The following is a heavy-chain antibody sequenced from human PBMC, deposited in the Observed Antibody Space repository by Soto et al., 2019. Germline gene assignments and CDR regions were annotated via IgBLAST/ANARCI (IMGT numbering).Heavy chain of an antibody. J-gene: IGHJ6*02. CDR1: GFPFSSYA. CDR2: ISFDASNK. Sequence: GGSLRLSCAASGFPFSSYALNWVRQAPGKGLEWVALISFDASNKDYVHSVKGRFTISRDNFKNTLYLQMNSLSAEDTAVYYCAKDRAGGPYGMDVWGQGTAVTVSS. V-gene: IGHV3-30*18. CDR3: AKDRAGGPYGMDV. D-gene: IGHD3-10*01.